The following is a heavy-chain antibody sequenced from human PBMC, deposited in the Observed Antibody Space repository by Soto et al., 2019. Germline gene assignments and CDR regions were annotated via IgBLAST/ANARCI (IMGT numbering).Heavy chain of an antibody. CDR1: GGTFNTYA. D-gene: IGHD3-10*01. Sequence: QVQLVQSGAEMTKPGSSVKVSCQSSGGTFNTYAMNWVRQAPGQGPEWLGDISPMFGAANYAPKFQVRVTITADASTGTSYMQVSSLASEDTALYFCAREVQVHSPAFVYWGQGTLVTVSS. V-gene: IGHV1-69*19. CDR2: ISPMFGAA. CDR3: AREVQVHSPAFVY. J-gene: IGHJ4*02.